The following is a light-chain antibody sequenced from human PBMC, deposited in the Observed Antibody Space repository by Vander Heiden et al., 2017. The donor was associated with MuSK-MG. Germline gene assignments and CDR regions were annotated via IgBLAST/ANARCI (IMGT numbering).Light chain of an antibody. CDR3: QHSGSSLSGV. CDR2: DNN. J-gene: IGLJ3*02. CDR1: SSNIGPGYD. V-gene: IGLV1-40*01. Sequence: SVLTQPPAVSGDPGQRVTIPCTGSSSNIGPGYDVRWYPQLPGPAPKRLFYDNNNRPSGVPDRFSGSKSGNSESPALTGLQDDDAADDYCQHSGSSLSGVFGGGTKLTVL.